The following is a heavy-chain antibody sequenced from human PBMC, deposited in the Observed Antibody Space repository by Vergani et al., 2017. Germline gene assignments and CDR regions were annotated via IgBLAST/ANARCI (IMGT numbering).Heavy chain of an antibody. J-gene: IGHJ4*02. CDR2: FDPEHGEV. D-gene: IGHD3-22*01. CDR3: AIGTGCYDSSGYYLDY. Sequence: QVQLVQSGSEVRKPGASVKVSCQVSGYSLTELTIHWVRQAPGKGLEWMGGFDPEHGEVTFAHHIQGRVTMIEDRSTDTAYMELSSVRPADTALYYCAIGTGCYDSSGYYLDYWGQGTLVTVSS. CDR1: GYSLTELT. V-gene: IGHV1-24*01.